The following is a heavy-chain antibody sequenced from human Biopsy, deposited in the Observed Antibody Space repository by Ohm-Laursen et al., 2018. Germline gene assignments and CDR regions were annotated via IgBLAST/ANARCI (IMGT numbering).Heavy chain of an antibody. CDR2: INSMFGTT. Sequence: SVKVSCKASGGTFSKYGISWVRQAPGQGLEWMGEINSMFGTTNYAQTFQGRVTITADESTSTAYMEVSSLRSEDTAVYYCAKRGVERGRPLAYWGQGTLVTVSS. CDR3: AKRGVERGRPLAY. CDR1: GGTFSKYG. V-gene: IGHV1-69*13. J-gene: IGHJ4*02. D-gene: IGHD1-1*01.